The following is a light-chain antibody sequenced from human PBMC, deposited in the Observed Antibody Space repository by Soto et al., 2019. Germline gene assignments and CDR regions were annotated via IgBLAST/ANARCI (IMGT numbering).Light chain of an antibody. Sequence: DIPMTQSPTSLSASVGDRVTITCRASQDIRNFVAWYQQKPGKAPKLLIYAASTLQSGVPSRFSGSGSGTDFTLTINSLQPEDVATYACQPYSSVPVFGPGTKVEIK. CDR1: QDIRNF. J-gene: IGKJ3*01. CDR2: AAS. V-gene: IGKV1-27*01. CDR3: QPYSSVPV.